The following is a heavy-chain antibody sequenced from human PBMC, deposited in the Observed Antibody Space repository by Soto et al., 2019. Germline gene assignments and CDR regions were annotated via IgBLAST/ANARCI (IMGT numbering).Heavy chain of an antibody. CDR2: ISYDGSNK. D-gene: IGHD3-3*01. Sequence: QVQLVESGGGVVQPGRSLRLSCAASGFAFSTYGMHWVRQAPGKGLEWVAVISYDGSNKYYTDSVKGRFTISRDNSKNTLFLQLNSLRDEDTAVYYCAKDYVLEWLRYYYGMDVLGQGTTVTVSS. CDR1: GFAFSTYG. CDR3: AKDYVLEWLRYYYGMDV. V-gene: IGHV3-30*18. J-gene: IGHJ6*02.